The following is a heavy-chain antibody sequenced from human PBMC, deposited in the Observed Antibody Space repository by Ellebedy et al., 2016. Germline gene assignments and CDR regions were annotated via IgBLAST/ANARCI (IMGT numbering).Heavy chain of an antibody. CDR3: ARETVGYYYYGMDV. D-gene: IGHD4-23*01. CDR2: IYYSGST. V-gene: IGHV4-59*01. Sequence: SETLSLTCTVSGGSISSYYWSWIRQPPGKGLEWIGYIYYSGSTNYNPSLKSRVTISVDTSKNQFSLKLSSVTAADTAVYYCARETVGYYYYGMDVWGQGTTVTVSS. CDR1: GGSISSYY. J-gene: IGHJ6*02.